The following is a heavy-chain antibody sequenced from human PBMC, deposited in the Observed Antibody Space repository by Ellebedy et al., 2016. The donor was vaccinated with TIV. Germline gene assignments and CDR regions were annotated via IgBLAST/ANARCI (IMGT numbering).Heavy chain of an antibody. Sequence: ASVKVSXKASGYTFTSYGISWVRQAPGQGLEWMGWISAYNGNTNYAQKFQGRVTITADKSTSTAYMELSSLRSEDTAVYYCASWFGELSDPAYYYGMDVWGQGTTVTVSS. CDR2: ISAYNGNT. CDR1: GYTFTSYG. V-gene: IGHV1-18*04. D-gene: IGHD3-10*01. CDR3: ASWFGELSDPAYYYGMDV. J-gene: IGHJ6*02.